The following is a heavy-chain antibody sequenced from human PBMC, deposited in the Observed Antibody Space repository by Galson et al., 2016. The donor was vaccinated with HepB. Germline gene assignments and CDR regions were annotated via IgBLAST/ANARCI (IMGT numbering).Heavy chain of an antibody. Sequence: FLRLSCAASGFFSDTYWMTWVRQAPGKELEWVANIKQDGSEKYYVDSVKGRFTISRDNSKNSLCLQMNSLRVEDTAVYYCVSAPNPYYFDYWGQGNLVTVSS. CDR2: IKQDGSEK. CDR3: VSAPNPYYFDY. V-gene: IGHV3-7*01. J-gene: IGHJ4*02. CDR1: GFFSDTYW.